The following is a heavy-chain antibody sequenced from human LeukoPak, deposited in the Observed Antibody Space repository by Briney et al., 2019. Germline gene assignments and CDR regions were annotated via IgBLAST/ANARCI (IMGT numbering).Heavy chain of an antibody. D-gene: IGHD3-22*01. CDR1: GYTFTSYG. CDR2: ISAYNGNT. J-gene: IGHJ5*02. CDR3: ARVYYDSSVFNWFDP. Sequence: ASVKVSCKASGYTFTSYGISWVRQAPGQGLEWMGWISAYNGNTNYAQKLQGRVTMTTDTSTSTAYMELRSLGSDDTAVYYCARVYYDSSVFNWFDPWGQGTLVTVSS. V-gene: IGHV1-18*01.